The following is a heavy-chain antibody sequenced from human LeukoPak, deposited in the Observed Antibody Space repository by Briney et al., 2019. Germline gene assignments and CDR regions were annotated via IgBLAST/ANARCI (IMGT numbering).Heavy chain of an antibody. CDR2: IWYDGSNK. V-gene: IGHV3-33*08. CDR3: VKASGWPNDYYYYYMDV. J-gene: IGHJ6*03. D-gene: IGHD6-19*01. Sequence: PGGSLRLSCAASGFTFSSYWMSWVRQAPGKGLEWVAVIWYDGSNKYYADSVKGRFTISRDNSKNTLYLQMNSLRAEDTAVYYCVKASGWPNDYYYYYMDVWGKGTTVTVSS. CDR1: GFTFSSYW.